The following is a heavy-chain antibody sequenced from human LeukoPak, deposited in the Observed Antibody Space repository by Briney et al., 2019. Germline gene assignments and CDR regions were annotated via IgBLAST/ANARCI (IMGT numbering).Heavy chain of an antibody. D-gene: IGHD1-26*01. CDR2: KFDESAT. J-gene: IGHJ4*02. CDR3: ARGGRGTYLNDY. Sequence: GGSLRLSCGASGFTFSSYWMHWVRQAPGKGLVWVSRKFDESATNYADSVKGRFTISRDNDRNTVYLQMNSLRGEDTAVYYCARGGRGTYLNDYWGQGTLVTVSS. CDR1: GFTFSSYW. V-gene: IGHV3-74*01.